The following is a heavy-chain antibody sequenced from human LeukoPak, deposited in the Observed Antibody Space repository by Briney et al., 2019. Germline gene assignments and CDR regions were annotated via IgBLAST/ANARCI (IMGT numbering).Heavy chain of an antibody. CDR3: ARAVATMVFDY. J-gene: IGHJ4*02. CDR2: ISSSGSTI. CDR1: GFTFSSYE. D-gene: IGHD5-12*01. V-gene: IGHV3-48*03. Sequence: GGSLRLSCAASGFTFSSYEMKWVRQAPGKGLEWVSYISSSGSTIYYADSVKGRFTISRDNAKNSLYLQMNSLRAEDTAVYYCARAVATMVFDYWGQGTLVTVSS.